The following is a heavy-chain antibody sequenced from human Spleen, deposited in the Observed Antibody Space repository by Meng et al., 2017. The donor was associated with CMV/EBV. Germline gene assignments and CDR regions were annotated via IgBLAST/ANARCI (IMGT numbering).Heavy chain of an antibody. D-gene: IGHD1-1*01. Sequence: GESLKISCVGSEFTFSSFAMGWVRQAPGKGLEWVGRIKSKTDGGTTDYAAPVKGRFTISRDDSKNTLYLQMNSLKIEDTAVYSCATWTFDYWGQGSLVTVSS. V-gene: IGHV3-15*01. J-gene: IGHJ4*02. CDR3: ATWTFDY. CDR2: IKSKTDGGTT. CDR1: EFTFSSFA.